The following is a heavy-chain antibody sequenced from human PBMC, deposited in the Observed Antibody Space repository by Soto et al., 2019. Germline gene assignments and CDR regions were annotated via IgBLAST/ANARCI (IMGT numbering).Heavy chain of an antibody. V-gene: IGHV4-4*02. CDR3: VSSFRGIFSFYY. J-gene: IGHJ4*02. Sequence: QVQLQESGPGLVKPSGTLSLNCAVSSGSISSSYWWSWVRQPPGKGLEWIGEIYHDGSTSYTPSLKSRVTISVDKSKNQFSLKLSSVTAADTAVYYCVSSFRGIFSFYYWGQGTLVTVSS. CDR1: SGSISSSYW. CDR2: IYHDGST. D-gene: IGHD3-10*01.